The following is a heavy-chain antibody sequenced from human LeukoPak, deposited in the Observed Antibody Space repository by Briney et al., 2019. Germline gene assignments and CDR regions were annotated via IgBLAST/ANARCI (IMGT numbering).Heavy chain of an antibody. J-gene: IGHJ3*02. CDR3: ARDVDTAMVNLGAFDI. CDR1: GYTFTSYY. CDR2: INPSGGST. Sequence: GASVKVSCKASGYTFTSYYMHWARQAPGQGLEWMGIINPSGGSTSYAQKFQGRVTMTRDMSTSTVYMELSSLRSEDTAVYYCARDVDTAMVNLGAFDIWGQGTMVTVSS. D-gene: IGHD5-18*01. V-gene: IGHV1-46*01.